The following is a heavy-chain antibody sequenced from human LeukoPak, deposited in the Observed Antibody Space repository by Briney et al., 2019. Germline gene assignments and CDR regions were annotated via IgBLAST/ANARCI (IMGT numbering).Heavy chain of an antibody. CDR1: GDSVSSNSAA. Sequence: SQTPSLTCAISGDSVSSNSAAWNWIRQSPSRGLEWLGRTYYGSKWYNDYAVSVKSRITINPDTSKNQFSLQLNSVTPEDTAVYYCARRKRIAAAGTVFDYWGQGTPVTVSS. CDR2: TYYGSKWYN. CDR3: ARRKRIAAAGTVFDY. V-gene: IGHV6-1*01. J-gene: IGHJ4*02. D-gene: IGHD6-13*01.